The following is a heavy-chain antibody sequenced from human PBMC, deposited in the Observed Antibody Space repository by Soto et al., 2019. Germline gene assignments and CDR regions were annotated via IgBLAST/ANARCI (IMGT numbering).Heavy chain of an antibody. CDR1: GDSISNYY. CDR3: ARGVGSGRRHWFDP. D-gene: IGHD3-10*01. J-gene: IGHJ5*02. V-gene: IGHV4-59*01. Sequence: QVQLQESGPGLVKPSETLSLTCTVSGDSISNYYWNWIRQPPGKGLEWIGHIYYSGSTNYNPSLKSRVSTSVDTSKNQFPLKLSSVTAADTAVYYCARGVGSGRRHWFDPWGQGTLVTVSS. CDR2: IYYSGST.